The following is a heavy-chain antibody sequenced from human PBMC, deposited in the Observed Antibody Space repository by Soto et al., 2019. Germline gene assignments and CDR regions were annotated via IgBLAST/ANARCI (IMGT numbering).Heavy chain of an antibody. CDR2: FSLSGTT. CDR3: ARGMTPPGAPAWYYFDS. D-gene: IGHD2-8*02. V-gene: IGHV4-4*07. CDR1: GASITGSFF. J-gene: IGHJ4*02. Sequence: PSETLSLTCTVSGASITGSFFWNWIRQPAGKGLEWIGRFSLSGTTNYNPSLRSRVTMSADVSKNQFSLRLTSVTAADTALYYCARGMTPPGAPAWYYFDSWGQGTLVTVSS.